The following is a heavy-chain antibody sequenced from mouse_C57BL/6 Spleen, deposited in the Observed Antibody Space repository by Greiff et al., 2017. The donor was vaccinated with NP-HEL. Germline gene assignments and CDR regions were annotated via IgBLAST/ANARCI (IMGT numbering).Heavy chain of an antibody. Sequence: EVQRVESGEGLVKPGGSLKLSCAASGFTFSSYAMSWVRQTPEKRLEWVAYISSGGDYIYYADTVKGRFTISRDNARNTLYLQMSSLKSEDTAMYYCTRDSSGYLWFAYWGQGTLVTVSA. D-gene: IGHD3-2*02. CDR3: TRDSSGYLWFAY. CDR1: GFTFSSYA. V-gene: IGHV5-9-1*02. J-gene: IGHJ3*01. CDR2: ISSGGDYI.